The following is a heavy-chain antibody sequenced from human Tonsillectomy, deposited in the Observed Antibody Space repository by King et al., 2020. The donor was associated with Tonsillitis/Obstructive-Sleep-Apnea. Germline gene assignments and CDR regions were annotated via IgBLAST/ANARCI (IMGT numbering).Heavy chain of an antibody. D-gene: IGHD5-12*01. CDR3: ARGDIGRGWSADY. V-gene: IGHV1-8*01. Sequence: KWVRRATGQGLECMVWMNPKSGNTGYAQKFQGRVTMTRNASISTAYMELSSLKSADTAVYYCARGDIGRGWSADYLGQGALVTVPS. J-gene: IGHJ4*02. CDR2: MNPKSGNT.